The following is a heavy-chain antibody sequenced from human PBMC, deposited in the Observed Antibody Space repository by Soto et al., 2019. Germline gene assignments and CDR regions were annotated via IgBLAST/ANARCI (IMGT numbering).Heavy chain of an antibody. D-gene: IGHD2-2*01. CDR3: ASDMSTN. CDR1: GYTFTSHD. V-gene: IGHV1-8*01. CDR2: MNPNSCHT. Sequence: QVQLVQSGAEVKKPGASVKVSCKASGYTFTSHDINWMRQATGQGLEWMGWMNPNSCHTNYAQKFQGRVPMTRDTSISTAYMELTNLRSEDTAIYYCASDMSTNWGQGTLVTVSS. J-gene: IGHJ4*02.